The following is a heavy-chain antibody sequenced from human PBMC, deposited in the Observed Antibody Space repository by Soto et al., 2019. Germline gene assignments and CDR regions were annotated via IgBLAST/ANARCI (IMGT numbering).Heavy chain of an antibody. V-gene: IGHV3-21*01. D-gene: IGHD6-19*01. J-gene: IGHJ4*02. Sequence: EVQLVESGGGLVKPGGSLRLSCATSGFSFSSYTMNWVRQAPGKGLEWVSSISSSSRHIYYADSLKGRFTISRDNAKNSLYLQMNSLRAEDTAVYYCARDHTAVAGSDYWGQGTLVTVSS. CDR2: ISSSSRHI. CDR1: GFSFSSYT. CDR3: ARDHTAVAGSDY.